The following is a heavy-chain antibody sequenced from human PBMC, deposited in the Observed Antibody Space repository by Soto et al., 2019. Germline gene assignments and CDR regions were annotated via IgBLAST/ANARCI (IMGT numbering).Heavy chain of an antibody. J-gene: IGHJ4*02. CDR1: GYSFTSYW. CDR3: ARVPVNIVVVPAAIGYFDY. V-gene: IGHV5-51*01. Sequence: GEALKSSCKGSGYSFTSYWIGAVRQMPGKGLEWMGIIYPGDSDTRYSPSFQGQVTISADKSIGTAYLQWSSLKASDTAMYYCARVPVNIVVVPAAIGYFDYWGQGTLVTVSS. D-gene: IGHD2-2*01. CDR2: IYPGDSDT.